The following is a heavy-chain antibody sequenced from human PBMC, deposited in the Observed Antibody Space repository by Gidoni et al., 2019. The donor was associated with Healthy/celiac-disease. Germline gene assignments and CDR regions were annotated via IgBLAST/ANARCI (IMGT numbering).Heavy chain of an antibody. CDR3: ARGGGWYSSGERDY. Sequence: QLQLQESGPGLVKPSETLSLTCPVSGGSISSSSYYWGWIRQPPGKGLEWIGSSYSSGGTYYNPSLKNRVTISVDTSKNQFSLKLSSVTAADTAVYYCARGGGWYSSGERDYWGQGTLVTVSS. J-gene: IGHJ4*02. CDR2: SYSSGGT. CDR1: GGSISSSSYY. D-gene: IGHD6-19*01. V-gene: IGHV4-39*01.